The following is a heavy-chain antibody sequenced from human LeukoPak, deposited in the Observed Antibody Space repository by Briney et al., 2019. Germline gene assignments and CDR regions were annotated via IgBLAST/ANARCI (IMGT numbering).Heavy chain of an antibody. J-gene: IGHJ4*02. CDR1: GFAFNTYA. V-gene: IGHV3-33*01. CDR3: AREIFCSGSYPDF. CDR2: IWHDGSHK. Sequence: GRSLRLSCAASGFAFNTYAMHWVRQAPGQGLEWVALIWHDGSHKFYSNSVRGQFTISRDNSKNTVSLQMNNLRPGDTAVYYCAREIFCSGSYPDFWGQGTLVTVSS. D-gene: IGHD3-10*02.